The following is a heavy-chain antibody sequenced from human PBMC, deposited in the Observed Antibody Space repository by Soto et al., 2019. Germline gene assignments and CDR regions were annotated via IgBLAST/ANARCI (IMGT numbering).Heavy chain of an antibody. CDR3: ARDKVPRLPDH. J-gene: IGHJ4*01. CDR1: GFTFSDYY. CDR2: ISSISSYT. V-gene: IGHV3-11*06. Sequence: QVQLVESGGGLVKPGGSLRLSCAASGFTFSDYYMSWIRQAPGKGLEWVSYISSISSYTNYADSVKGRFTISRDNAKNSLDLQMNSLRAEDTAVYDCARDKVPRLPDHRGQGTLGTVSS. D-gene: IGHD2-15*01.